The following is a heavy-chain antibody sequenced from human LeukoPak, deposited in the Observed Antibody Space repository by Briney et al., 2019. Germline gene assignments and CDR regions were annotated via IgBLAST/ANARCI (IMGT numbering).Heavy chain of an antibody. Sequence: SETLSLTCTVSGGSIDNYYWSWIRQPAGKGLEWIGRFHATGSSSYNPSLKSRVTMSADKSETQFSLEVTSVTAADTAVYYCARDTGSFDLWGPGTLVTVSS. CDR1: GGSIDNYY. D-gene: IGHD1-26*01. CDR2: FHATGSS. V-gene: IGHV4-4*07. J-gene: IGHJ4*02. CDR3: ARDTGSFDL.